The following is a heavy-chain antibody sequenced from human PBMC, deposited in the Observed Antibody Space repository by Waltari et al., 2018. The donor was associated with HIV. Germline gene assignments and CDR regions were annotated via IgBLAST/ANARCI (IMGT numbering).Heavy chain of an antibody. CDR1: ASSISSGYY. CDR2: IYRSGTT. CDR3: ARDQDYYDSSGYTCYAFDM. Sequence: QVQLQESGPGVVKPSETLSLTCTVSASSISSGYYWGWIRQSPGKGLEWIGSIYRSGTTYYNPSLKSRVTISVNMSKNQFSLKLTSMTAADTALYYCARDQDYYDSSGYTCYAFDMWGPGTTVTVSS. V-gene: IGHV4-38-2*02. D-gene: IGHD3-22*01. J-gene: IGHJ3*02.